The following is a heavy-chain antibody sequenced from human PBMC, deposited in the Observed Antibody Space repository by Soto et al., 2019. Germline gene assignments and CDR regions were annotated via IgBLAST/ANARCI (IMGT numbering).Heavy chain of an antibody. CDR3: ARLGGSGTPYTWGMDV. D-gene: IGHD3-10*01. CDR2: IWSDGSNK. CDR1: GFRFRSYG. Sequence: QGQLVESGGGVAQPGRSLKLSCAAPGFRFRSYGMHWVRQAPGKGLEWVAVIWSDGSNKYYADSVKGRFTISRDNSKNTLYLQIDNLRVEDMAVYYCARLGGSGTPYTWGMDVWGQGTTVTVSS. V-gene: IGHV3-33*01. J-gene: IGHJ6*02.